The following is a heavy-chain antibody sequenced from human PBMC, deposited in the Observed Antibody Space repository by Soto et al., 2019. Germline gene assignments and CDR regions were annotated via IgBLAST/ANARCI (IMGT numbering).Heavy chain of an antibody. D-gene: IGHD3-22*01. CDR1: GNSFTTYY. V-gene: IGHV1-46*01. J-gene: IGHJ4*02. Sequence: ASVKVSCKASGNSFTTYYMHWVRQAPGQGLEWMGIINPSGGRTTYAQKFQGRVTMTRDTSTSTFHMELSSLTSEDTAVYYCAGLYHYDSSGYYDYWGQGTLATVSS. CDR3: AGLYHYDSSGYYDY. CDR2: INPSGGRT.